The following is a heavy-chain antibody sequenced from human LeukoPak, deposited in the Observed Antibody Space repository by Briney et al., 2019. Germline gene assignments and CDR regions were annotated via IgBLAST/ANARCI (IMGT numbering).Heavy chain of an antibody. J-gene: IGHJ5*02. CDR1: GGSISSHY. V-gene: IGHV4-59*11. D-gene: IGHD3-22*01. CDR2: IYYSGST. Sequence: SETLSLTCTVFGGSISSHYWSWIRQPPGKGLEWIGYIYYSGSTNYNPSLKSRVTISVDTSKNQFSLKLSSVTAADTAVYYCARRSSGQIRALWFDPWGQGTLVTVSS. CDR3: ARRSSGQIRALWFDP.